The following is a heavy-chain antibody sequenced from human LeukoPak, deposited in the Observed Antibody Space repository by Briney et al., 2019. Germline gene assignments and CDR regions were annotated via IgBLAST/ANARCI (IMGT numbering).Heavy chain of an antibody. J-gene: IGHJ3*02. CDR2: ISGSGGST. CDR1: GFTFSSYA. D-gene: IGHD3-3*01. Sequence: GGSLRLSCAASGFTFSSYAMSWVRQAPGKGLEWVSTISGSGGSTYYADSVKGRFTGSRDNYKNTLLLQMNSLRAEDTAVYYCAKEKGITIFGVVWAAFDIWGQGTMVTVSS. V-gene: IGHV3-23*01. CDR3: AKEKGITIFGVVWAAFDI.